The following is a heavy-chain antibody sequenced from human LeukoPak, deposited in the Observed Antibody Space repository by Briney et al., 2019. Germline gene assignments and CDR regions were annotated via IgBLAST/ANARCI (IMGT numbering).Heavy chain of an antibody. CDR2: TNPNSGNT. V-gene: IGHV1-8*01. D-gene: IGHD3-10*01. CDR3: VRLFVQEPSGWFDP. CDR1: GYTFSSYE. J-gene: IGHJ5*02. Sequence: ASVKVSFKTSGYTFSSYEINWVRQPPGQGLEWMGWTNPNSGNTAYAQKFQGRVTMTRDVSIRTAYMELSSLRSEDTAVYYCVRLFVQEPSGWFDPWGQGTLVTVS.